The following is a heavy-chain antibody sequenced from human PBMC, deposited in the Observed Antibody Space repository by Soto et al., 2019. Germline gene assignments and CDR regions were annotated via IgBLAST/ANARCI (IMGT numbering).Heavy chain of an antibody. CDR3: ARVYYYKVGGNWFDP. D-gene: IGHD3-10*01. Sequence: PSETLSLTCTVSGGSISSGGYYWSWIRQHPGKGLEWIGYIFYSGSTYYNPSLKSRVTISVDTSKNQFSLKLSSVTAADTAVYYCARVYYYKVGGNWFDPWGQGTLVTVSS. V-gene: IGHV4-31*03. CDR2: IFYSGST. CDR1: GGSISSGGYY. J-gene: IGHJ5*02.